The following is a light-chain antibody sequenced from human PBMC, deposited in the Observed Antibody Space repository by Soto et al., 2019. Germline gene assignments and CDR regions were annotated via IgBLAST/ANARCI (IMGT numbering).Light chain of an antibody. CDR1: SSNIGSNS. J-gene: IGLJ3*02. V-gene: IGLV1-47*01. CDR2: KNN. Sequence: QSVVTQPPSASGTPGQRVTISCSGSSSNIGSNSVYWYQHLPGTAPKVLIYKNNHRPSGVPDRFSGSKSDTSASLAISGLRSEDEAHYYCAVWDDSLSGVVFGGGTKLTVL. CDR3: AVWDDSLSGVV.